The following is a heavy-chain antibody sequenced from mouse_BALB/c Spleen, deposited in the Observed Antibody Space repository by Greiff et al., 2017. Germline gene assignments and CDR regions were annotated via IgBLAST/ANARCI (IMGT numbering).Heavy chain of an antibody. V-gene: IGHV7-3*02. J-gene: IGHJ4*01. D-gene: IGHD1-1*01. Sequence: EVKLMESGGGLVQPGGSLRLSCATSGFTFTDYYMSWVRQPPGKALEWLGFIRNKANGYTTEYSASVKGRFTTSRDNSQSILYLQMNTLRAEDSATYYCARVILYYYGSSFYAMDYWGQGTSVTVSS. CDR3: ARVILYYYGSSFYAMDY. CDR1: GFTFTDYY. CDR2: IRNKANGYTT.